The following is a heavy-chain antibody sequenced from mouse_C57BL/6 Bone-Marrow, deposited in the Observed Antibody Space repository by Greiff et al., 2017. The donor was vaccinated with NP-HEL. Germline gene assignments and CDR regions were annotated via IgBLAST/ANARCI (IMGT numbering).Heavy chain of an antibody. D-gene: IGHD1-1*01. J-gene: IGHJ4*01. CDR3: AREDYYGSSLFMAMDY. Sequence: QVQLKQPGAELAMPGASVKLSCKASGYTFTSYWMHWVKQRPGQGLEWIGEIDPSDSYTNYNQKFKGKSTLTVDKSSSTAYMQLSSLTSEDSAVYYCAREDYYGSSLFMAMDYWGQGTSVTVSS. V-gene: IGHV1-69*01. CDR1: GYTFTSYW. CDR2: IDPSDSYT.